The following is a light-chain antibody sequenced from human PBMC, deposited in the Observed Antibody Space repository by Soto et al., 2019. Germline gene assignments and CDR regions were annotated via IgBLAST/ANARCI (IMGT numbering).Light chain of an antibody. J-gene: IGKJ5*01. CDR1: QSISSY. CDR3: QQSYSTPRT. Sequence: EIHMTQSPSSLSASVGDSVTIICRASQSISSYLNWYQQKLGKAPKLLIYAASSLQSGVPSRFSGSGYGTDFNLTISSLQTEDFATYYCQQSYSTPRTFGQGTRLEIK. CDR2: AAS. V-gene: IGKV1-39*01.